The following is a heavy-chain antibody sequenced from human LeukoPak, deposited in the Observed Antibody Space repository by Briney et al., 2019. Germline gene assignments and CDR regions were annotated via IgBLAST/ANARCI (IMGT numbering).Heavy chain of an antibody. D-gene: IGHD1-26*01. CDR1: GFTFSDHT. V-gene: IGHV3-21*01. CDR3: ARDLGGSSRYHFDY. J-gene: IGHJ4*02. CDR2: ISSSSIYI. Sequence: PGGSLRLSCAASGFTFSDHTMSWVRQAPGKGLEWVSSISSSSIYIHYADSVKGRFTISRDNAKNSLYLQLNSLRAEDTAIYYCARDLGGSSRYHFDYWGQGTLVTVSS.